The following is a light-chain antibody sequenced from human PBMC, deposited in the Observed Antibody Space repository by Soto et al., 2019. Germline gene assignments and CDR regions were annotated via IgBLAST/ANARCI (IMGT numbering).Light chain of an antibody. CDR2: DAY. Sequence: DIQLTQSPPSLSASVGDRVTITCRASQSISSWLAWYQQKPGKAPKLLIYDAYSLESGVPSRFSGSGSGTEFTLTISSLQPDDFATYYCQQYNSSPLTIGGGTKV. V-gene: IGKV1-5*01. CDR3: QQYNSSPLT. J-gene: IGKJ4*01. CDR1: QSISSW.